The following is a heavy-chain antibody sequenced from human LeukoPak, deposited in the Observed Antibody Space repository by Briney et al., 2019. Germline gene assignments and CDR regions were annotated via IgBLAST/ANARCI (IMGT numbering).Heavy chain of an antibody. Sequence: GGSLRLSCIASGFTFSNYWMSWVRQAPGKGLEWVASIKEDGSDKYYVDSVKGRFTISRDNTKNSLIVQMSSLRAEDTAVYYCARLKDAVTIFDCWGQGILVTASS. CDR1: GFTFSNYW. V-gene: IGHV3-7*01. J-gene: IGHJ5*01. CDR2: IKEDGSDK. CDR3: ARLKDAVTIFDC. D-gene: IGHD4-17*01.